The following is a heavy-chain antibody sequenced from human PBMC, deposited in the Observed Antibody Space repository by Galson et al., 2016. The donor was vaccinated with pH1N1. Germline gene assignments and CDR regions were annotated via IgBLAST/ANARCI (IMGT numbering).Heavy chain of an antibody. CDR2: ISWNSATV. V-gene: IGHV3-9*01. D-gene: IGHD2-2*01. CDR1: GFTFDDYA. J-gene: IGHJ6*02. CDR3: ATLGGDIVVVPDATDYYYGLDV. Sequence: SLRLSCAASGFTFDDYAMHWVRQVPGKGLEWVSGISWNSATVAYAVSVKGRFTISRDNAKNSLYLQMNSLRAEDTAVYYCATLGGDIVVVPDATDYYYGLDVWGQGTTVSVSS.